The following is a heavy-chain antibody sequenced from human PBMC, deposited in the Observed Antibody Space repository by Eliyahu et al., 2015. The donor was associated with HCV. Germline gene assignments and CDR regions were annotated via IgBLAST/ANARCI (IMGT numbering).Heavy chain of an antibody. V-gene: IGHV1-2*04. CDR3: ARDVAVAGMGAVPGSGGMDV. CDR1: GYTFXGYX. CDR2: INPXXGGT. Sequence: QVQLVQSGAEVXKPGASVKVSXKASGYTFXGYXXHWVRQAPGQGLEWMGWINPXXGGTNYAQKFQGWVTMTRDTSISTAYMELSRLRSDDTAVYYCARDVAVAGMGAVPGSGGMDVWGQGTTVTVSS. D-gene: IGHD6-19*01. J-gene: IGHJ6*02.